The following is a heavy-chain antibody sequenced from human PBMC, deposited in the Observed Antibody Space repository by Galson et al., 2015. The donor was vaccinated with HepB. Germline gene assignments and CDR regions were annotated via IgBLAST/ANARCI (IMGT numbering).Heavy chain of an antibody. CDR2: INTNDGADK. CDR3: ARAADQYFDY. V-gene: IGHV1-46*04. Sequence: SVKVSCKASGSTLSHFYMHWVRQAPGQGLEWMGIINTNDGADKNYTQTLQGRVTMTSDTSTSTVYMELTSLTSEDTAVYYCARAADQYFDYWGQGTPVTVSS. J-gene: IGHJ4*02. CDR1: GSTLSHFY.